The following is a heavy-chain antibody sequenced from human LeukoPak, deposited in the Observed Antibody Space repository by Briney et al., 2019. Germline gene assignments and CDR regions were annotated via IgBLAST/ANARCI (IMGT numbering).Heavy chain of an antibody. J-gene: IGHJ3*01. CDR2: INGYGSIT. CDR1: GFTFETYW. Sequence: GGSLRLSCAASGFTFETYWMHWVRHAPGKGLEWVSCINGYGSITNYADSVKGRFTISRDNAKNTLYLQMNSLRVEDTAVYYCARDRTYEGSYTFDVWGQGTMVTVSS. CDR3: ARDRTYEGSYTFDV. D-gene: IGHD5-12*01. V-gene: IGHV3-74*01.